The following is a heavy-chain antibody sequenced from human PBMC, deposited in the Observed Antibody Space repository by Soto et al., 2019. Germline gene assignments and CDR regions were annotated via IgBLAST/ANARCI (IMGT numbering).Heavy chain of an antibody. D-gene: IGHD3-9*01. CDR1: EYTFTSYA. V-gene: IGHV1-3*01. CDR2: INAGNGNT. Sequence: GASVKVSCKASEYTFTSYAMHWVRQAPGQRLEWMGWINAGNGNTKYSQKFQGRVTITRDTSASTAYMELSSLRSEDTAVYYCARDHYVYDILTGYGYYYGMDVWGQGTTVTVSS. J-gene: IGHJ6*02. CDR3: ARDHYVYDILTGYGYYYGMDV.